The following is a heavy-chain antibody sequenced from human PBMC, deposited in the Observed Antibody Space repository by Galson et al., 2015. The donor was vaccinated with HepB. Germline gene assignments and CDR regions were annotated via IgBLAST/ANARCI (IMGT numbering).Heavy chain of an antibody. CDR3: ARVASVSGSDAFDI. D-gene: IGHD1-26*01. CDR1: GGSISSGGYS. CDR2: IYHSGST. V-gene: IGHV4-30-2*01. Sequence: TLSLTCAVSGGSISSGGYSWSWIRQPPGKGLEWIGYIYHSGSTYYNPSLKSRVTISVDRSKNQFSLKLSSVTAADTAVYYCARVASVSGSDAFDIWGQGTMVTVSS. J-gene: IGHJ3*02.